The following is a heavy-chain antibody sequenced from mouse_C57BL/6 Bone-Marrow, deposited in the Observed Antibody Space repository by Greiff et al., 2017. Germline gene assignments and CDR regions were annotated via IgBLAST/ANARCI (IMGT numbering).Heavy chain of an antibody. CDR3: AGSCYYGGREAWVAY. CDR2: ICPRSGNT. CDR1: GYTFTSYG. V-gene: IGHV1-81*01. D-gene: IGHD1-1*01. J-gene: IGHJ3*01. Sequence: VQLQQSGAELARPGASVKLSCKASGYTFTSYGMSWVKQRPGKGLEWIGEICPRSGNTYYNEKLKGKATLTADKSSSTAYMELRSLTSEDAAVYYCAGSCYYGGREAWVAYWGQGTLVTVSA.